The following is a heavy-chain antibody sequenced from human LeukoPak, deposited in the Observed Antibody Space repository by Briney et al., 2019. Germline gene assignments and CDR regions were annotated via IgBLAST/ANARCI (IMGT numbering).Heavy chain of an antibody. Sequence: PSETLSLTCTVSGGSISSGSYYWSWIRQPAGKGLEWIGRIYTSGSTNYNPSLKSRVTISVDTSKNQFSLKLSSVTAADTAVYYCARMQVMYSSSCGYFDYWGQGTLVTVSS. J-gene: IGHJ4*02. CDR3: ARMQVMYSSSCGYFDY. CDR2: IYTSGST. D-gene: IGHD6-13*01. V-gene: IGHV4-61*02. CDR1: GGSISSGSYY.